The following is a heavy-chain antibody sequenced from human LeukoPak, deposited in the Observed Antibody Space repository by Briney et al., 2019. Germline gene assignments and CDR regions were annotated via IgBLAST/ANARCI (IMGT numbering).Heavy chain of an antibody. CDR1: GFTFSRYS. J-gene: IGHJ4*02. V-gene: IGHV3-21*01. Sequence: GGSLRLSCAASGFTFSRYSMNCVPQAPGKGREWGSSISSSSSDIYYADSVKGRFTISRGNAKNSLYLQMNSVRAEDTAVYYCARDRIAVAATETSFDYWGQGTLVTVSS. CDR2: ISSSSSDI. D-gene: IGHD6-19*01. CDR3: ARDRIAVAATETSFDY.